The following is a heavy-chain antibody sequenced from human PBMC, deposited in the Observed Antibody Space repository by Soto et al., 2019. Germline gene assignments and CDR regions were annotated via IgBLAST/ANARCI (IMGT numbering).Heavy chain of an antibody. V-gene: IGHV4-31*03. CDR1: GVSISSGGYY. D-gene: IGHD3-22*01. Sequence: QVQLQESGPGLVKPSQTLSLTCTVSGVSISSGGYYWSWIRQHPGKGLEWIGYISYSGNTYYNPSLKSRVIISVDTSQNQFSLKLSSVTAADTAVYYCARQRGVCYYRNYFDYWGQGTLVTVSS. J-gene: IGHJ4*02. CDR3: ARQRGVCYYRNYFDY. CDR2: ISYSGNT.